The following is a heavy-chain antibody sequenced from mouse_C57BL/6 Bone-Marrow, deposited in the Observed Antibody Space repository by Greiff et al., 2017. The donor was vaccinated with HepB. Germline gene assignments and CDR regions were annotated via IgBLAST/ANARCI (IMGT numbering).Heavy chain of an antibody. CDR2: IYYSGTI. J-gene: IGHJ1*03. Sequence: DVKLQESGPGLVKPSQTVFLTCTVTGISITTGNYRWSWIRQFPGNKLEWIGYIYYSGTITYNPSLTSRTTITRDTPKNQFFLEMNSLTAEDTATYYCARGEMGYYGYFDVWGTGTTVTVSS. CDR3: ARGEMGYYGYFDV. D-gene: IGHD2-2*01. CDR1: GISITTGNYR. V-gene: IGHV3-5*01.